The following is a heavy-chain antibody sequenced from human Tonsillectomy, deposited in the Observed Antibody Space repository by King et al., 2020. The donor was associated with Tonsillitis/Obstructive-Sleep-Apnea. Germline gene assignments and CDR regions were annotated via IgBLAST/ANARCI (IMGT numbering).Heavy chain of an antibody. Sequence: VQLQQWGAGLLKPSEPLSLPCGVNGGSLSGYYWSWIRQPPEKGLEWIGEINYDGSTNHNPSLKSRITISVDTSKNQFSLKLGSLTAADTAVYYCARAHSSSWFLSFDYWGQGILVTVSS. CDR3: ARAHSSSWFLSFDY. CDR2: INYDGST. J-gene: IGHJ4*02. CDR1: GGSLSGYY. V-gene: IGHV4-34*01. D-gene: IGHD6-13*01.